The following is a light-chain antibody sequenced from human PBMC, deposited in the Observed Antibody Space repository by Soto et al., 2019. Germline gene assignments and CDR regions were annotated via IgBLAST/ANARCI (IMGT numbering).Light chain of an antibody. J-gene: IGLJ1*01. V-gene: IGLV2-8*01. CDR1: NSDVGGYNF. CDR3: SSYAGSNNRFV. CDR2: EVT. Sequence: QSVLTQPPSASGSPGQSVTISCTGTNSDVGGYNFVSWYQHHPGTAPKLIIYEVTKRPSGVPDRFSGSKSGSTASLTVSGLQAEDDADYYCSSYAGSNNRFVFGTGTKLTVL.